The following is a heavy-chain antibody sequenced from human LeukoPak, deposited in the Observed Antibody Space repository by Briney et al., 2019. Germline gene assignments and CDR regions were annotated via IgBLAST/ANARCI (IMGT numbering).Heavy chain of an antibody. CDR3: ARGPYYYDSGSYVD. Sequence: SETLSLTCTVSGGSISSSSYYWGWIRQPPGKGLEWIGSIYYSGSTYYNPSLKSRVTISVDTSKNQFSLKLSSVTAADTAVYYCARGPYYYDSGSYVDWGQGTLVTVSS. J-gene: IGHJ4*02. CDR1: GGSISSSSYY. CDR2: IYYSGST. D-gene: IGHD3-10*01. V-gene: IGHV4-39*01.